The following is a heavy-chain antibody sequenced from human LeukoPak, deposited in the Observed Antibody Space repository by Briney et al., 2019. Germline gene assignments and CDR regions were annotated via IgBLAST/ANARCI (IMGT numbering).Heavy chain of an antibody. V-gene: IGHV3-30-3*01. CDR3: AGVGSITIFGVVIIDYYFDY. Sequence: GGSLRLSCAASGFTFSSYAMHWLRQAPGKGLEWVAVISYDGSNKYYADSVKGRFTISRDNSKNTLYLQMNSLRGEDTAVYYCAGVGSITIFGVVIIDYYFDYWGQGTLVTVSS. J-gene: IGHJ4*02. D-gene: IGHD3-3*01. CDR2: ISYDGSNK. CDR1: GFTFSSYA.